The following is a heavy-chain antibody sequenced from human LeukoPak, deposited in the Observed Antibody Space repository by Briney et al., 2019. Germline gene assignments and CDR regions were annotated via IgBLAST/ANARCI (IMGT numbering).Heavy chain of an antibody. Sequence: GGSLRLSCVASGFTFRTYTMNWVRQAPGKGLEWVSSISSSSSTIYYADSVKGRFTISRDNAKNSLSLQMNSLRDDDTAVYYCAREKFYDNSGYDYWGQGTLVTVSS. J-gene: IGHJ4*02. CDR1: GFTFRTYT. D-gene: IGHD3-22*01. CDR3: AREKFYDNSGYDY. CDR2: ISSSSSTI. V-gene: IGHV3-48*02.